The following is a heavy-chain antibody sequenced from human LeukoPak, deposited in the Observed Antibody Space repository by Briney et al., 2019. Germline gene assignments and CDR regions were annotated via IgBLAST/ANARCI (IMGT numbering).Heavy chain of an antibody. V-gene: IGHV3-15*01. CDR1: GFTFSNAW. Sequence: GGSLRLSCAASGFTFSNAWMSWVRQAPGKGLEWVGRIKSKTEGGTTDYAAPVKGRFTISRDDSKNTLYLQMNSLKTEDTAVYYCTTAPHGYNRYWGQGTLVTVSS. J-gene: IGHJ4*02. D-gene: IGHD5-24*01. CDR3: TTAPHGYNRY. CDR2: IKSKTEGGTT.